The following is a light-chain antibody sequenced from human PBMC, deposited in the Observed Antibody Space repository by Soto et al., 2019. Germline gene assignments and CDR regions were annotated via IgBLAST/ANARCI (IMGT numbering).Light chain of an antibody. CDR3: QSFDIINWV. CDR2: ENE. J-gene: IGLJ1*01. Sequence: NFMLTQPHSVSESPGKTITISCTGSGGSLVSNYVQWYQQRPGSAPTLIIFENEQRFFGVPDRFSGSIDTSSNSASLTISGLKTEDEADYSCQSFDIINWVFGPGTKLTVL. CDR1: GGSLVSNY. V-gene: IGLV6-57*02.